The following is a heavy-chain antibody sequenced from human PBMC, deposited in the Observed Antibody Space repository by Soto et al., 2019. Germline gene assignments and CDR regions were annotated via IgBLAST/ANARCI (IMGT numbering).Heavy chain of an antibody. V-gene: IGHV4-4*02. CDR2: IYHSGST. J-gene: IGHJ5*02. Sequence: PSETLSLTCAVSGGSISSSNWWSWVRQPPGKGLEWIGEIYHSGSTNYNPSLKSRVTISVDKSKNQFSLKLSSVTPTDAAVYYCARRSSSSLGSLFDPWGRGILVTVPS. D-gene: IGHD6-6*01. CDR1: GGSISSSNW. CDR3: ARRSSSSLGSLFDP.